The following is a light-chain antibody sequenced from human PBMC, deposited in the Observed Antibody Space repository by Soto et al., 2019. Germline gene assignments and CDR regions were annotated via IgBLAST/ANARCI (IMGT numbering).Light chain of an antibody. CDR2: DAS. CDR3: QHRSSWPLMCT. CDR1: QSISSY. Sequence: EIVLTQSPATLSLSPGERATLSCRASQSISSYLAWYQQKPGQAPRLLIYDASKRAAGIPARFSGAGSGTDFTLTISSLEPEEFAVYYCQHRSSWPLMCTFGQGTNLEIK. J-gene: IGKJ2*02. V-gene: IGKV3-11*01.